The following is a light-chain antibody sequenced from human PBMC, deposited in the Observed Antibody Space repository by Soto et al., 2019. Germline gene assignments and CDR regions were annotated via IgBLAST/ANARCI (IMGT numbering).Light chain of an antibody. CDR2: GAS. CDR3: QQYNNWPPIA. Sequence: EIVRTQSPATLSVSPGERATLSCRASQSVSNNLAWYRHRPGQAPRLLIYGASTRATGIPARFSGSGSGTEFTLTISSLQSEDFAVYYCQQYNNWPPIAFGQGTRREIK. J-gene: IGKJ5*01. V-gene: IGKV3-15*01. CDR1: QSVSNN.